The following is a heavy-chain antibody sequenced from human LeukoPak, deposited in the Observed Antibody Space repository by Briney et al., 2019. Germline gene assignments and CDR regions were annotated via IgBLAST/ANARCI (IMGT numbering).Heavy chain of an antibody. CDR1: GGSISTYY. D-gene: IGHD3-22*01. CDR3: AKSYDSSGYSLVFGS. Sequence: SETLSPTCTVSGGSISTYYWSWIRQPPGKGLEWIGYIYYSGTTNYNPSLKSRVTMSVDTSKNQFSLKLRSVTAADTAVYYCAKSYDSSGYSLVFGSWGQGTLVTVSS. CDR2: IYYSGTT. J-gene: IGHJ4*02. V-gene: IGHV4-59*08.